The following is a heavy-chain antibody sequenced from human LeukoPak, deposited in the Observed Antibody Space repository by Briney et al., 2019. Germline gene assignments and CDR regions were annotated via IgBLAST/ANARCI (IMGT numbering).Heavy chain of an antibody. CDR1: GFTFSSYG. J-gene: IGHJ4*02. V-gene: IGHV3-30*18. CDR2: ISYDGSNK. D-gene: IGHD5-18*01. Sequence: AGGSLRLSCAASGFTFSSYGMHWVRQAPGKGLEWVAVISYDGSNKYYADSVKGRFTISRDNSKNTLYLQMNSLRAEDTAVYYCAKTISGYYDYWGQGTLVTVSS. CDR3: AKTISGYYDY.